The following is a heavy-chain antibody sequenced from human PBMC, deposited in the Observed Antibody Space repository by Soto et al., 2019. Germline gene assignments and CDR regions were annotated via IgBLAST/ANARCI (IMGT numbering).Heavy chain of an antibody. J-gene: IGHJ6*01. Sequence: QVQLVQSGAEVKKPGSSVKVSCKASGGTFSSYAISWVRQAPGQGLEWMGGIIPIFGTADYAQKFQGRVALTAVGSTSTAYMELSSLRSEDTAVYYGASAWGPSYFYGVAVWWQWTTVTVPS. CDR1: GGTFSSYA. CDR2: IIPIFGTA. CDR3: ASAWGPSYFYGVAV. D-gene: IGHD3-16*01. V-gene: IGHV1-69*12.